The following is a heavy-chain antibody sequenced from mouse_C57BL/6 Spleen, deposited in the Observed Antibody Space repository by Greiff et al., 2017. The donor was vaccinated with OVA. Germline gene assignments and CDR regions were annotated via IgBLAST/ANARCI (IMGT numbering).Heavy chain of an antibody. J-gene: IGHJ4*01. Sequence: EVKLLESGPGLVKPSQSLSLTCSVTGYSITSGYYWNWLRQFPGNKLEWMGYISYDGSNNYNPSLKNRISITRDTSKNQFFLKLNSVTTEDTATYYCASLIYYGNLDYWGQGTSVTVSS. CDR3: ASLIYYGNLDY. CDR2: ISYDGSN. D-gene: IGHD2-1*01. CDR1: GYSITSGYY. V-gene: IGHV3-6*01.